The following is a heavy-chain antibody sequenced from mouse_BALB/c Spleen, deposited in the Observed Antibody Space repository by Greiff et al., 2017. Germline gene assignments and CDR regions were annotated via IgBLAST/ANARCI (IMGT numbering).Heavy chain of an antibody. J-gene: IGHJ3*01. Sequence: VQLQQSGAGLVKPGASVKLSCKASGYTFTEYIIHWVKQRSGQGLEWIGWFYPGSGSIKYNEKFKDKATLTADKSSSTVYMELSRLTSEDSAVYYCTRSGLGPSWFAYWGQGTLVTVSA. CDR2: FYPGSGSI. V-gene: IGHV1-62-2*01. CDR1: GYTFTEYI. D-gene: IGHD4-1*01. CDR3: TRSGLGPSWFAY.